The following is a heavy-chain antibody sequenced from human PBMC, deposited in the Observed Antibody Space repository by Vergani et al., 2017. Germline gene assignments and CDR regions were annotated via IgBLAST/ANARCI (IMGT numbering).Heavy chain of an antibody. CDR3: ARHNLYGDSQTGIDY. J-gene: IGHJ4*02. CDR2: IFHSGST. CDR1: GYSISRVSY. Sequence: QVQLQESGPGLVKPSETLSLTCAVSGYSISRVSYWAWIRQPPGKGLEWIGSIFHSGSTHYNPSLESRVTISVDTSKNQFSLKLNSVTAADTAVYYCARHNLYGDSQTGIDYWGLGTLVIVSS. D-gene: IGHD4-17*01. V-gene: IGHV4-38-2*01.